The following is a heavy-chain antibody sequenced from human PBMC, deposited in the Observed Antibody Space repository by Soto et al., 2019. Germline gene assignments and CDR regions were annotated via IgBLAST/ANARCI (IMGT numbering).Heavy chain of an antibody. J-gene: IGHJ4*02. CDR1: GGSISSGGYS. Sequence: QLQLQESGSGLVKPSQTLSLTCAVSGGSISSGGYSWSWIRQPPGKGLEWIGYIYHSGSTYYNPSLKSRXXIXVXXSKNQFSLKLSSVTAADTAVYYCAREGGYSYGFDYWGQGTLVTVSS. D-gene: IGHD5-18*01. V-gene: IGHV4-30-2*01. CDR3: AREGGYSYGFDY. CDR2: IYHSGST.